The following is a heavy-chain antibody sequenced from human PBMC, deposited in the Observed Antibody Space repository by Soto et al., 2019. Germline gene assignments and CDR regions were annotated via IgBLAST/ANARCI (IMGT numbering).Heavy chain of an antibody. Sequence: QVQLLQSGAEVKKPGASVKISCKASGYTFTTYHVHWLRQAPGQGLEWMGIINPTGGTSYKQKFQGRVTMTRDTSTNTVYMELSSLRTEDTAVYYCTREKGDTYYFDYWGQGTLVTVSS. D-gene: IGHD2-21*02. CDR1: GYTFTTYH. V-gene: IGHV1-46*03. CDR3: TREKGDTYYFDY. J-gene: IGHJ4*02. CDR2: INPTGGT.